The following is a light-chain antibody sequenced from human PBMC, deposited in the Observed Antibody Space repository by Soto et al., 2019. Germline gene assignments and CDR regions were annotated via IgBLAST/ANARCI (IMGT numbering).Light chain of an antibody. CDR2: GAS. CDR3: DQYNYWPQT. Sequence: EIVMTQSPATLSVSPGERATLSCRASQSVSGNLASYQQKPGQAPRLLIYGASTRATGIPARFSCSGSGTDVSLTIGSLTSEDFAVYDWDQYNYWPQTFGQGTKV. CDR1: QSVSGN. J-gene: IGKJ1*01. V-gene: IGKV3-15*01.